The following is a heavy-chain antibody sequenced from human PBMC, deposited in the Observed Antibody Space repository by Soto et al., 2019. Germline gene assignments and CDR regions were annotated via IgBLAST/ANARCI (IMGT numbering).Heavy chain of an antibody. J-gene: IGHJ4*02. V-gene: IGHV1-18*04. CDR2: ISAYNGDT. CDR3: ARDYPDYFGAGSYDNGNLDY. D-gene: IGHD3-10*01. Sequence: QVQLVQSGAEVRKPGASVKVSCKASGYTFPNYGISWVRQAPGQGREGMGWISAYNGDTNYAQKLQGRVTMTTDTSTSTADMALRSLRSDDTAVYDCARDYPDYFGAGSYDNGNLDYWGQGTLVTVSS. CDR1: GYTFPNYG.